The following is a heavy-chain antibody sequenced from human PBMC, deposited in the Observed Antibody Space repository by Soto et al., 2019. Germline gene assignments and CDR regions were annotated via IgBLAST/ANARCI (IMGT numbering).Heavy chain of an antibody. Sequence: QVHLQQWGAGLLKPSETLSLTCAVYGGSFSGYYWSWIRQPPGKGLEWIGEINHSGSTNYNPSLKRRVTIAVDRSMNQFSLKLSSVTAADTAVYYCARALGYTYGHLPIDYWGQGTLVTVSS. CDR3: ARALGYTYGHLPIDY. V-gene: IGHV4-34*01. CDR1: GGSFSGYY. D-gene: IGHD5-18*01. CDR2: INHSGST. J-gene: IGHJ4*02.